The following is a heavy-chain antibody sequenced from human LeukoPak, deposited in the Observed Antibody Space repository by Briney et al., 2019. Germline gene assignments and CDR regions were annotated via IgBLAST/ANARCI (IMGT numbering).Heavy chain of an antibody. D-gene: IGHD3-22*01. CDR2: IKSKTAGGTT. J-gene: IGHJ4*02. CDR1: GLTLSNVW. V-gene: IGHV3-15*07. Sequence: GGSLRLSCAVSGLTLSNVWMNWVRQAPGKGLEWVGRIKSKTAGGTTDFAAPVKGRFSISRDDSQNMLYLQMNSLTSEDSAVYYCAQGSGQYYEYWGQGTPVTVSS. CDR3: AQGSGQYYEY.